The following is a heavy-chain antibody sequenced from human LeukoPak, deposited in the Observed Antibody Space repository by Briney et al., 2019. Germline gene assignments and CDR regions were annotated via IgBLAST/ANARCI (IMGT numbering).Heavy chain of an antibody. CDR1: GGSISSYY. D-gene: IGHD5-24*01. Sequence: SETLSLTCTVSGGSISSYYWSWIRQPPGKGLEWIGYIYYSGTTNYNPSLKSRVTISVDTSKNQFSLKLSSVTAADTAVYYCAKDGEMATITSYFDYWGQGTLVTVSS. V-gene: IGHV4-59*01. J-gene: IGHJ4*02. CDR3: AKDGEMATITSYFDY. CDR2: IYYSGTT.